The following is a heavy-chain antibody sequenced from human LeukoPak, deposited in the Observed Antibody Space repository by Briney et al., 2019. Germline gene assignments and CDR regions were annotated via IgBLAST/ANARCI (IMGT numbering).Heavy chain of an antibody. CDR2: ISPNSGDT. Sequence: GASVKVSCKASGYTFTGYYMHWLRQAPGQGLEWMGRISPNSGDTNSAQKFQGRVTMTTDTSISTAYMELTSLTSDDTAVYYCARVPGLCAEYFQNWGQGTLVTVSS. CDR1: GYTFTGYY. J-gene: IGHJ1*01. V-gene: IGHV1-2*06. CDR3: ARVPGLCAEYFQN.